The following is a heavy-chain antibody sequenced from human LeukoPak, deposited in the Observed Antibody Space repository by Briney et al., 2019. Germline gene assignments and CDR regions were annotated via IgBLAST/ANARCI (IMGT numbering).Heavy chain of an antibody. CDR3: ARQPGSYVGY. V-gene: IGHV4-34*01. Sequence: PSETLSLTCAVYGGSFSGYYWSWIRQPPGKGLEWIGEINHSGSTNYNPSLKSRVTISVDTSKNQFSLKLSSVTAADTAVYYCARQPGSYVGYWGQGTLVTVSS. D-gene: IGHD1-26*01. CDR2: INHSGST. CDR1: GGSFSGYY. J-gene: IGHJ4*02.